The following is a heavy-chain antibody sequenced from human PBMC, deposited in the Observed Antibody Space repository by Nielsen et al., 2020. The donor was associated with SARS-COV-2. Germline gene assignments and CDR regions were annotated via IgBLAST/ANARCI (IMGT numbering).Heavy chain of an antibody. V-gene: IGHV3-73*01. D-gene: IGHD6-13*01. CDR2: IRSKANSYAT. Sequence: GESLKISCAASGFTFSGSAMHWVRQASGKGLEWVGRIRSKANSYATAYAASVKGRFTISRDDSKNTAYLQMNSLKTEDTAVYYCTRPAGGGGSSWLDDYWGQGTLVTVSS. J-gene: IGHJ4*02. CDR1: GFTFSGSA. CDR3: TRPAGGGGSSWLDDY.